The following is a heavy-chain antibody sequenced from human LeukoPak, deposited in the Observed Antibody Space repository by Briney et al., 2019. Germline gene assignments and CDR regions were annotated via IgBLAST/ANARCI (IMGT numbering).Heavy chain of an antibody. CDR3: VAESYYYDSSDNY. J-gene: IGHJ4*02. D-gene: IGHD3-22*01. CDR1: GGSISSYY. V-gene: IGHV4-59*08. Sequence: SETLSLTCTVSGGSISSYYWSWIRQPPEKGLEWIGYSSYSGSTNYSPSLKSRVTMSVDTSTSQFSLKLSSVTAADTAVYYCVAESYYYDSSDNYWGQGTLVTVSS. CDR2: SSYSGST.